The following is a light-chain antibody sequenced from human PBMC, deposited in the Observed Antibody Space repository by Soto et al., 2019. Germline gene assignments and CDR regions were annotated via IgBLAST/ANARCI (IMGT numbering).Light chain of an antibody. Sequence: QSALTQPPSVSGAPGQRVTISCTGTSSNIGAGYAVHWYQQLPGTAPKLLIYNNDNRPSGVPDRISASNSGTSASXAIXGXXXEDXAXYYCQSYDDGLSGSVFGGGTKLTVL. CDR3: QSYDDGLSGSV. CDR1: SSNIGAGYA. J-gene: IGLJ2*01. V-gene: IGLV1-40*01. CDR2: NND.